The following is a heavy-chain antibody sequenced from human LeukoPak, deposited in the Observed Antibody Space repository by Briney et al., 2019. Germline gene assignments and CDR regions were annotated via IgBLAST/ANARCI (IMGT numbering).Heavy chain of an antibody. J-gene: IGHJ4*02. CDR2: ISGSGGST. D-gene: IGHD2-2*01. CDR1: GFTFSSYA. Sequence: GGSLRLSCAASGFTFSSYAMSWVRQAPGKGLEWVSAISGSGGSTYYADSVKGRFTISRDNSKNTLYLQMNSLRAEDTAVYYCAKDPPLPCSSTSCYRTLNYFDYWGQGTLVTVSS. V-gene: IGHV3-23*01. CDR3: AKDPPLPCSSTSCYRTLNYFDY.